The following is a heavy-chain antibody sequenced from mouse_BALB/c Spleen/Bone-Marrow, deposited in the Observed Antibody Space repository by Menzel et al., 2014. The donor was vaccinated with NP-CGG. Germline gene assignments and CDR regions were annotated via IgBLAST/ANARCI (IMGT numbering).Heavy chain of an antibody. D-gene: IGHD2-4*01. Sequence: VQLQHSGAELVKLGASVKLSCTASGFNIKDTYMHWVKQRPEQGLEWIGRIDPANGNTKYDPKFQGKATITADTSSNTAYLQLSSLTSEDTAVYYCARLITTDYWGQGTTLTVSS. CDR2: IDPANGNT. J-gene: IGHJ2*01. CDR1: GFNIKDTY. CDR3: ARLITTDY. V-gene: IGHV14-3*02.